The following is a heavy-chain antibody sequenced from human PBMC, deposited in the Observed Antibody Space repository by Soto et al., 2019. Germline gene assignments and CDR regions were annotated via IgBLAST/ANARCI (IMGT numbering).Heavy chain of an antibody. V-gene: IGHV1-3*01. Sequence: QVQLLQSGAEVREPGASVRVSCTTSGYTFTKYNIHWLRQAPGQSLEWMGWINAGNGNTRYSQRFQGRVTMTADTSASVAHMAMASLTTEDTGTYFCARADRDYFGVADFSDSWGQGTLVLVSS. CDR1: GYTFTKYN. CDR2: INAGNGNT. D-gene: IGHD3-10*01. J-gene: IGHJ4*02. CDR3: ARADRDYFGVADFSDS.